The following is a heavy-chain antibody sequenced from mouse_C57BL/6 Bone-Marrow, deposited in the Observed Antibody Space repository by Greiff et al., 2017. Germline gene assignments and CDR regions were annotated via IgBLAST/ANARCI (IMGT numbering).Heavy chain of an antibody. V-gene: IGHV1-26*01. CDR1: GYTFTDYY. CDR3: AREVYYGNYERAMDY. CDR2: INPNNGGT. D-gene: IGHD2-1*01. J-gene: IGHJ4*01. Sequence: EVKLMESGPELVKPGASVKISCKASGYTFTDYYMNWVKQSHGKSLEWIGDINPNNGGTSYNQKFKGKATLTVDKSSSTAYMELRSLTSEDSAVYYCAREVYYGNYERAMDYWGQGTSVTVSS.